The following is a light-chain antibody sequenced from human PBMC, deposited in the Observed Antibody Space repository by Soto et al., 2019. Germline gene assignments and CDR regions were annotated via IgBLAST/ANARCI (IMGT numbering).Light chain of an antibody. CDR1: QSVDSAY. V-gene: IGKV3-20*01. Sequence: EIVLTQSPGTLSLSPGERVTLSCRASQSVDSAYLAWYQQKPGQAPRLLIYGASSRAASIPDRFSGSGSGTDFTLTISRLEPEDFAVYYCQRYGTSYTFGQGTKLEIK. J-gene: IGKJ2*01. CDR2: GAS. CDR3: QRYGTSYT.